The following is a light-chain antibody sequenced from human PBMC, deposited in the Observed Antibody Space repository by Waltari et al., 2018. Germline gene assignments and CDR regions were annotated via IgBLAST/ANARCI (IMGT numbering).Light chain of an antibody. Sequence: MQVTQSPSSLSASVGDSVTITCQANQDLNNFLNWYQQKPGKAPKVVIFDAFNLARGVPSMFSGGGSGTDFTFTISSLQPEDIATYYCQQYNTLPVTFGGGTKVEIK. CDR1: QDLNNF. V-gene: IGKV1-33*01. CDR3: QQYNTLPVT. CDR2: DAF. J-gene: IGKJ4*01.